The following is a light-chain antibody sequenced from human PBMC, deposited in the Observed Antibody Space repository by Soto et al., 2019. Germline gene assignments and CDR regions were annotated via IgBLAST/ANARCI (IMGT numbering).Light chain of an antibody. CDR3: QQYNNWPPWT. Sequence: EIVMTQSPATLSVSPGERATLSCRASQSVSGNLAWYQQKPGQAPRLLIYGASTRATAIPARFSGSGSGTEFTITISSLQSEDFAVYYCQQYNNWPPWTFGQGTKVEIK. CDR1: QSVSGN. J-gene: IGKJ1*01. CDR2: GAS. V-gene: IGKV3-15*01.